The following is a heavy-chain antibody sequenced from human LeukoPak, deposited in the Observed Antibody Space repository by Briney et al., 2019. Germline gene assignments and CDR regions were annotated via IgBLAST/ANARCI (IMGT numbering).Heavy chain of an antibody. V-gene: IGHV3-74*01. J-gene: IGHJ6*02. CDR1: GFTFSTYW. Sequence: GGSLRLSCAASGFTFSTYWMHWVRQAPGKGPVWVSHINSDGSSTNYADSVKGRFTISRDNAESTLHLQMNSLRVEDTAVYYCTRGNYGMDVWGQGTTVTVSS. CDR3: TRGNYGMDV. CDR2: INSDGSST.